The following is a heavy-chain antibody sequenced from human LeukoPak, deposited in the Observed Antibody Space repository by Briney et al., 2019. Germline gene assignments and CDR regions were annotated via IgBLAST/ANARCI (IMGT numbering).Heavy chain of an antibody. V-gene: IGHV3-13*04. Sequence: PGGSLRLCCAASGFTFSSHDMHWVRQAAGKGLEWVSGFIPAGDRYYAESVKGRFTISRENAKSSLYLQMNSLRVGDTAVYYCVRGGVWGLSSNWLESWGQGILITVSS. J-gene: IGHJ5*01. CDR2: FIPAGDR. D-gene: IGHD7-27*01. CDR1: GFTFSSHD. CDR3: VRGGVWGLSSNWLES.